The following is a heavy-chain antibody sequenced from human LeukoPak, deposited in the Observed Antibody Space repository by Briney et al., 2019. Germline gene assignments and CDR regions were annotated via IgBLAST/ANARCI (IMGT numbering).Heavy chain of an antibody. CDR2: MNPNSGNT. V-gene: IGHV1-8*01. D-gene: IGHD3-22*01. CDR1: GYTFTSYD. CDR3: ARGQVEDYYDSSGYYGVDY. Sequence: ASVKDSCKASGYTFTSYDINWVRQATGQGLEWMGWMNPNSGNTGYAQKFQGRVTMTRNTSISTAYMELSSLRSEDTAVYYCARGQVEDYYDSSGYYGVDYWGQGTLVTVSS. J-gene: IGHJ4*02.